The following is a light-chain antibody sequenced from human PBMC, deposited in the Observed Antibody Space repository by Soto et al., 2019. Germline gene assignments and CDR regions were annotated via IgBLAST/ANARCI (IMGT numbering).Light chain of an antibody. J-gene: IGKJ4*01. Sequence: EIVLTQSPGTLSLYKGERATLSCRASQSVSSSYLAWYQQKPGQAPRLLIYGASNRATGIPARFSGSGSGTEFTLTISSLQPDDFATYYCQQYNSYSPLTFGGGTKVDIK. V-gene: IGKV3-20*01. CDR1: QSVSSSY. CDR3: QQYNSYSPLT. CDR2: GAS.